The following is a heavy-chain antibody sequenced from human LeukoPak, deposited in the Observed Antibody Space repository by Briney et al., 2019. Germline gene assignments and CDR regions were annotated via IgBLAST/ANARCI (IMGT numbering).Heavy chain of an antibody. D-gene: IGHD3-3*01. J-gene: IGHJ6*03. CDR1: GFTFSSYW. V-gene: IGHV3-7*01. CDR3: ARDASHYDFWSGATHYYMDV. CDR2: IKQDGSEK. Sequence: GGSLRLSCAASGFTFSSYWMSWVRQAPGKGLEWVANIKQDGSEKYYVDSVKGRFTISRDNAENSLYLQMNSLRAEDTAVYYCARDASHYDFWSGATHYYMDVWGKGTTVTVSS.